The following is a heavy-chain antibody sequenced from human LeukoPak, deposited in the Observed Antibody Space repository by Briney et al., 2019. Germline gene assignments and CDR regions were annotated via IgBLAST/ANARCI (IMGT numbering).Heavy chain of an antibody. CDR2: INHSGST. CDR3: ARVPYYYGHFDY. J-gene: IGHJ4*02. V-gene: IGHV4-34*01. D-gene: IGHD3-10*01. CDR1: GGSFSGYY. Sequence: SETLSLTCAVYGGSFSGYYWSWIRQPPGKGLEWIGEINHSGSTNYNPSLKSRVTISVDTSKNQFSLKLSSVTAADTAVYYCARVPYYYGHFDYWGQGTLVTVSS.